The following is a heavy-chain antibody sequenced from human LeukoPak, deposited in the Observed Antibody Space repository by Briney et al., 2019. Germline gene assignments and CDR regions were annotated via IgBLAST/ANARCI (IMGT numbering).Heavy chain of an antibody. J-gene: IGHJ6*03. CDR1: GYTFTGYY. Sequence: GASVQVSCKASGYTFTGYYMHWVRQAPGQGLEWMGWINPNSGGTNYAQKFQGRVTMTRDTSISTAYMELSRLRSDDTAVYYCARDPLRYYDFWSGYSPYYYYYMDVWGKGTTVTVSS. D-gene: IGHD3-3*01. V-gene: IGHV1-2*02. CDR2: INPNSGGT. CDR3: ARDPLRYYDFWSGYSPYYYYYMDV.